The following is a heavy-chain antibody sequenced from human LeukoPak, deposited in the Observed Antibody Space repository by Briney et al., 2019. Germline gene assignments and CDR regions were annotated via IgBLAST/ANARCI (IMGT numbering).Heavy chain of an antibody. J-gene: IGHJ4*02. CDR3: ARAGPDRWLQGY. CDR2: INKDGSEK. CDR1: GFTFRNYW. D-gene: IGHD5-24*01. Sequence: GGSLRLSCAASGFTFRNYWMNWVRQAPGKGLEWVANINKDGSEKNYVDSVMGRFSISRDNAENSLYLQMNSLRAEDTAVYYCARAGPDRWLQGYWGQGTLVTVSS. V-gene: IGHV3-7*01.